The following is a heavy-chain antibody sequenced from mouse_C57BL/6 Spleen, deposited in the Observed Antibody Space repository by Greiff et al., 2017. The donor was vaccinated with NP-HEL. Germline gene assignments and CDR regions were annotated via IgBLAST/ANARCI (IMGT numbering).Heavy chain of an antibody. J-gene: IGHJ3*01. V-gene: IGHV1-63*01. D-gene: IGHD3-2*02. CDR1: GYTFTNYW. CDR3: ARRDSSGHGGFAY. CDR2: IYPGGGYT. Sequence: VQLQQSGAELVRPGTSVKMSCKASGYTFTNYWIGWAKQRPGHGLEWIGDIYPGGGYTNYNEKFKGKATLTADKSSSTAYMQFSSLTSEDSAIYYCARRDSSGHGGFAYWGQGTLVTVSA.